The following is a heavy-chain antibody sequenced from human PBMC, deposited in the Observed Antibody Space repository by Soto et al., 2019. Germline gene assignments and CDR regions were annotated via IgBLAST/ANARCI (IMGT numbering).Heavy chain of an antibody. CDR1: GGTFSRFG. J-gene: IGHJ5*02. CDR2: IIPVLGTT. D-gene: IGHD4-17*01. V-gene: IGHV1-69*11. CDR3: ARIPYGDYPAEGRFDP. Sequence: QVQMVLSGTEVKKTGSSVKVSCKASGGTFSRFGISWVRQAPGRGLEWMGGIIPVLGTTNYAQKFQGRVTITADGHTNTAYMDLNSLTSEDTAIYYCARIPYGDYPAEGRFDPWGQGTLVTVSS.